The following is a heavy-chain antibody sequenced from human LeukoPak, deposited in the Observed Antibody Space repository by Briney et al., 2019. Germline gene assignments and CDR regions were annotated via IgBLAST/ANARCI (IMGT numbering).Heavy chain of an antibody. D-gene: IGHD2-2*02. V-gene: IGHV5-51*01. J-gene: IGHJ4*02. CDR2: IYPADSDT. Sequence: GESLKISCKGSGYSFTSHWIAWVRQMPGKGLESMGIIYPADSDTRYSPSFQGQVTISADKSNSTAYLQWTSLKASDTAIYYCARTYCTSTSCYMGYFDYWGQGTVVTVSS. CDR1: GYSFTSHW. CDR3: ARTYCTSTSCYMGYFDY.